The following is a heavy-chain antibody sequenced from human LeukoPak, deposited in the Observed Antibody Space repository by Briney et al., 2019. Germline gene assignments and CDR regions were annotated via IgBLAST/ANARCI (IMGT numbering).Heavy chain of an antibody. V-gene: IGHV4-38-2*02. CDR3: ARDRDSSSSGNWFDP. CDR2: IYHSGST. D-gene: IGHD6-6*01. J-gene: IGHJ5*02. Sequence: SETLSLTCTVSGYSIISGYYWGWIRQPPGKGLEWIGSIYHSGSTYYNPSLNSRVTTSVGTSKNQSSLKLSSVPAPDTAVYYCARDRDSSSSGNWFDPWGQGTLVTVSS. CDR1: GYSIISGYY.